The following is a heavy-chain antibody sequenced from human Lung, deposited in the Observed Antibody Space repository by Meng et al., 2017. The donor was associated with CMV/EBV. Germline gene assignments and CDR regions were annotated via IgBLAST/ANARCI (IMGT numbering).Heavy chain of an antibody. D-gene: IGHD3-3*01. CDR3: ARVKSSDFWSGYLDY. Sequence: SCAASGFTFSDYLMSWIRQAPGKGLEWISYISTGGGTIYFADSVKGRFTFSRDNAKNSVYLQINSLRAEDTAVYYCARVKSSDFWSGYLDYGGQGYXVTVSS. CDR2: ISTGGGTI. V-gene: IGHV3-11*04. J-gene: IGHJ4*02. CDR1: GFTFSDYL.